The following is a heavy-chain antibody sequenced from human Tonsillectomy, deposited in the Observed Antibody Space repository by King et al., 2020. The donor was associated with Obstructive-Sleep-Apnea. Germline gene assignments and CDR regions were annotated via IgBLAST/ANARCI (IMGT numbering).Heavy chain of an antibody. D-gene: IGHD3-10*01. Sequence: VQLVESGGGLVQPGGSLRLSCAASGFTFSSYAMSWVRQAPGKGLEWVSAISGSGGSTYYADSVKGRFTISRDNSKNTLYLQMNSLRAEDTAVYYCANSVPMVRGVIAWFDPWGQGTLVTVSS. CDR2: ISGSGGST. V-gene: IGHV3-23*04. J-gene: IGHJ5*02. CDR3: ANSVPMVRGVIAWFDP. CDR1: GFTFSSYA.